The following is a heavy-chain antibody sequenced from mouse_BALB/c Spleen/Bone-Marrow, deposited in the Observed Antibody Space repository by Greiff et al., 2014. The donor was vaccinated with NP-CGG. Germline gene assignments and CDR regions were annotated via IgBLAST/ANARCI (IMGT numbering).Heavy chain of an antibody. Sequence: EVQVLESGGGLVKPGGSLKLSCAASGFTFSDYYMCWIRQTPEKRLEWVATISDGGGNTYYPDSVKERCTISRDNAKNNQYLQMSSLKSEDAAVYYYGASGERYGGMDYWGQGTSVTVSS. CDR3: GASGERYGGMDY. J-gene: IGHJ4*01. D-gene: IGHD2-10*02. CDR1: GFTFSDYY. CDR2: ISDGGGNT. V-gene: IGHV5-4*02.